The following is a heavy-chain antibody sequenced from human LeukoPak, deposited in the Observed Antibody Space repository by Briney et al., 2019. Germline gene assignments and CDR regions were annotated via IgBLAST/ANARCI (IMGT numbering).Heavy chain of an antibody. CDR3: ARAGPSSSWHQFDY. J-gene: IGHJ4*02. V-gene: IGHV3-66*01. Sequence: GGSLRLSCEASGLNFNNYDMHWVRQAPGKGLEWVSVIYSGGRTYYADSVKGRFTISRDNSKNTLYLQMNRLRAEDTAVYYCARAGPSSSWHQFDYWGQGTLVTVSS. CDR2: IYSGGRT. CDR1: GLNFNNYD. D-gene: IGHD6-13*01.